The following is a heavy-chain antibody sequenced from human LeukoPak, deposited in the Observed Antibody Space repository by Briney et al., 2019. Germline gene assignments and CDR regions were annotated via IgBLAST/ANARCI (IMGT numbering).Heavy chain of an antibody. D-gene: IGHD6-6*01. CDR1: GGFISSSSHY. Sequence: SETLSLTCTISGGFISSSSHYWAWIRQPPGKGLEWIGSIYYSGSTYYSPSLKSRVTISVDTSKNQFSLKLSSVTAADTAVYYCAREQNSSAGSWGQGTLVTVSS. CDR2: IYYSGST. J-gene: IGHJ5*02. CDR3: AREQNSSAGS. V-gene: IGHV4-39*07.